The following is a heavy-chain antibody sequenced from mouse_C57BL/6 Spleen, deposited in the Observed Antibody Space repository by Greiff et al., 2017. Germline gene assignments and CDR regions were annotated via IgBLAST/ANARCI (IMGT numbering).Heavy chain of an antibody. J-gene: IGHJ1*03. CDR1: GFTFSNYW. CDR3: TVPSLLRSWYFDV. Sequence: EVQVVESGGGLVQPGGSMKLSCVASGFTFSNYWMNWVRQSPAKGLEWVAQIRLKSDNYATHYAESVKGRFTISRDDSKSSVYLQMNNLRAEDTGIYYCTVPSLLRSWYFDVWGTGTTVTVSS. CDR2: IRLKSDNYAT. V-gene: IGHV6-3*01. D-gene: IGHD1-2*01.